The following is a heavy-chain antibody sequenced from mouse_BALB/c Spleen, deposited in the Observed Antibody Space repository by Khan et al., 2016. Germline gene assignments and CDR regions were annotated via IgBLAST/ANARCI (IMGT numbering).Heavy chain of an antibody. D-gene: IGHD1-1*01. V-gene: IGHV1-4*01. CDR3: ARERAVVANFDY. CDR2: IIPSSYYT. Sequence: QVQLKQSGAELARPGASVKMSCKASGYTFTGYTLQWVKQRPGQGLEWIGYIIPSSYYTNYNQNFKDKATLTADKSSSTAYMQLSSLTYEDSAVXYFARERAVVANFDYWGQGTTLTVSS. J-gene: IGHJ2*01. CDR1: GYTFTGYT.